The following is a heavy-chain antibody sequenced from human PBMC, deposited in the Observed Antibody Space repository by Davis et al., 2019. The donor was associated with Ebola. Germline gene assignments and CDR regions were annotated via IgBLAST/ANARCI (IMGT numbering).Heavy chain of an antibody. CDR2: IYYSGST. CDR3: ARGDYYDSSGYYPLTFDI. Sequence: PGGSLRLSCTVSGGSISSYYWSWIRQPAGKGLEWIGRIYYSGSTNYNPSLKSRVTISVDTSKNQFSLKLSSVTAADTAVYYCARGDYYDSSGYYPLTFDIWGQGTMVTVSS. CDR1: GGSISSYY. J-gene: IGHJ3*02. V-gene: IGHV4-4*07. D-gene: IGHD3-22*01.